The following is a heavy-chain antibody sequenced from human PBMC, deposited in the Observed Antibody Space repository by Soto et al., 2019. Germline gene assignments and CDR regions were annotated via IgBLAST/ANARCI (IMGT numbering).Heavy chain of an antibody. J-gene: IGHJ4*02. CDR2: ISGSGGST. V-gene: IGHV3-23*01. CDR1: GFTFSSYA. D-gene: IGHD3-3*01. CDR3: AKVSIFGVVITRYYFDY. Sequence: GSLRLSCAASGFTFSSYAMSWVRQAPGKGLKWVSAISGSGGSTYYADSVKGRFTISRDNSKNTLYLQMNSLRAEDTAVYYCAKVSIFGVVITRYYFDYWGQGTLVTVSS.